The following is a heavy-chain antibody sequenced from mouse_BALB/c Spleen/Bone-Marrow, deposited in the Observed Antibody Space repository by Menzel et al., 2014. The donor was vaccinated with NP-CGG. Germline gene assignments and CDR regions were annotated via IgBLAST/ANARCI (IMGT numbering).Heavy chain of an antibody. CDR1: GFTFSSFG. CDR2: ISSGSSTI. CDR3: ASSPYGYFDY. Sequence: EVQVVESGGGLVQPGGSRKLSCAASGFTFSSFGMHWVRQAPEKGLEWVAYISSGSSTIYYADTVQGRFTISRDNPKNTLFLQMTSLRSEDTAMYYCASSPYGYFDYWGQGTTLTVSS. J-gene: IGHJ2*01. V-gene: IGHV5-17*02. D-gene: IGHD1-1*01.